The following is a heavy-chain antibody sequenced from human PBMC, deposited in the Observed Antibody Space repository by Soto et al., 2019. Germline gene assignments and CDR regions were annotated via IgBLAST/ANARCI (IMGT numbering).Heavy chain of an antibody. V-gene: IGHV1-3*05. Sequence: VQLVQSGAEEKKPGASVKVSCKASGYTFTSYAMHWVRQAPGQRLEWMGWINAGNGNTKYSQKFQGRVTITRDTSASTAYMELSSLRSEDSAVYYCARPNRYCSGGSCYRDDAFDIWGQGTMVTVSS. CDR1: GYTFTSYA. CDR3: ARPNRYCSGGSCYRDDAFDI. D-gene: IGHD2-15*01. J-gene: IGHJ3*02. CDR2: INAGNGNT.